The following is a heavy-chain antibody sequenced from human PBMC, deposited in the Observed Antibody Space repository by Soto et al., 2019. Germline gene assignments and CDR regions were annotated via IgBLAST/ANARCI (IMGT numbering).Heavy chain of an antibody. J-gene: IGHJ4*02. CDR3: ARESEDLTSNFDY. CDR2: ISDSGSYK. Sequence: GGSLRLSCAASGFRFSTYSLDWVRQAPGKGLEWVSSISDSGSYKYYAYSVNGRFSISRDNAKNSLYLERNSLRAEDTAVYYCARESEDLTSNFDYWGQGTLVTVSS. V-gene: IGHV3-21*06. CDR1: GFRFSTYS.